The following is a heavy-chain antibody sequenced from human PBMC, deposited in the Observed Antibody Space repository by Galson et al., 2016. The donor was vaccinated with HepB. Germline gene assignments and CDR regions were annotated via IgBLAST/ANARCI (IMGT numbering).Heavy chain of an antibody. D-gene: IGHD3-9*01. CDR3: ASHYDILTGYFYGYYFDY. V-gene: IGHV3-21*06. Sequence: RLSCAASGFTFSSYSMNWVRQAPGKGLEWVSSISSSSSSIYYADSVKGRFTISRDNAKNSLYLQMNSLRAEDTAVYYCASHYDILTGYFYGYYFDYWGQGTLVTVSS. CDR1: GFTFSSYS. CDR2: ISSSSSSI. J-gene: IGHJ4*02.